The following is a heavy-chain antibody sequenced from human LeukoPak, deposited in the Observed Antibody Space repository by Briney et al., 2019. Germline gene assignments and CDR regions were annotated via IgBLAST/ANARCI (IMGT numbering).Heavy chain of an antibody. D-gene: IGHD3-22*01. V-gene: IGHV3-48*03. CDR2: ISDTGSTI. Sequence: GGSLRLSCAASGFTFSSYELNWVRQAPGKGLEWVSYISDTGSTIYYADSVEGRFTISRDNAKNTLYLQMNSLRAEDTAVYYCAVFDEYYYDSSGYYYFDYWGQGTLVTVSS. CDR1: GFTFSSYE. CDR3: AVFDEYYYDSSGYYYFDY. J-gene: IGHJ4*02.